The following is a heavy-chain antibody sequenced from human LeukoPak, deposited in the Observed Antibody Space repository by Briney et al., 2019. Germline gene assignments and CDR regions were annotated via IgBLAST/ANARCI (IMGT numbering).Heavy chain of an antibody. CDR3: ARGDIYLDY. CDR2: INPNGGGT. Sequence: ASVKVSCKPSGYTFTAYYIHWVRQAPGQGLEWMGWINPNGGGTNYAQTFQGRVTMTGDTSINTAYMELSRPTSDDTAVYYCARGDIYLDYWGQGTLVTVSS. CDR1: GYTFTAYY. V-gene: IGHV1-2*02. J-gene: IGHJ4*02.